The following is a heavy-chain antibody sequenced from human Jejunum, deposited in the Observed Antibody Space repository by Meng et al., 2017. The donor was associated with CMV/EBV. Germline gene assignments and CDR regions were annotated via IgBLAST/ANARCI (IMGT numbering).Heavy chain of an antibody. V-gene: IGHV4-31*03. CDR2: IHDSGST. D-gene: IGHD3-10*01. Sequence: VQLQGSGPGLVKPSQTLSLTCTVSGGFISSGGYYWSWIRQHPGKGLEWIGYIHDSGSTYYNPSLKSRVTISADTSKNQFSLKLSSVTAADTAVYYCARASYGSGSPLGESWFDPWGQGTLVTVSS. J-gene: IGHJ5*02. CDR1: GGFISSGGYY. CDR3: ARASYGSGSPLGESWFDP.